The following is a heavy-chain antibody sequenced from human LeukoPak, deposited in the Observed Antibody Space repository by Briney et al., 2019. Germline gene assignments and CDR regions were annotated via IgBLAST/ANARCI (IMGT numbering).Heavy chain of an antibody. D-gene: IGHD3-10*01. V-gene: IGHV3-33*01. J-gene: IGHJ4*02. CDR2: VWHDGSNR. CDR1: GFTFSSYA. CDR3: ARELFGSGSCPDY. Sequence: GRSLRLSCTAPGFTFSSYAIRWIRQAPVKGLEWVALVWHDGSNRYYADSVKGRFTISRDNSKNTVYLQMNSLRAEDTAVYYCARELFGSGSCPDYWGQGTLVTVSS.